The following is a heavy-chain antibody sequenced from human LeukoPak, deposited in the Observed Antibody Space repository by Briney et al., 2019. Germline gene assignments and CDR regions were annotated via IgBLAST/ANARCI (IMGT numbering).Heavy chain of an antibody. CDR3: ARDGLRRYYYGMDV. CDR1: GGSITNSSFY. Sequence: SETLSLTCTVSGGSITNSSFYWGWIRQPPGKGLEWIGSIYYSGSTYYNPSLKSRVTISVDTSKNQFSLKLSSVTAADTAVYYCARDGLRRYYYGMDVWGQGTTVTVSS. V-gene: IGHV4-39*07. CDR2: IYYSGST. J-gene: IGHJ6*02.